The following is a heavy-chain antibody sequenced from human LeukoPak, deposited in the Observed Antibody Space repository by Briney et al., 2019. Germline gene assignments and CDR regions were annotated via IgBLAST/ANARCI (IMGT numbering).Heavy chain of an antibody. J-gene: IGHJ2*01. CDR1: GYTFTSYY. CDR2: INPSGGST. Sequence: ASVKVSCKASGYTFTSYYMHWVRQAPGQGLEWMGIINPSGGSTSYAQKFQGRVTMTRDTSTSTVYMELSSLRSEDTAVYYCARDPGGVIPSRYFDLWGRGTLVTVSS. D-gene: IGHD3-16*01. V-gene: IGHV1-46*01. CDR3: ARDPGGVIPSRYFDL.